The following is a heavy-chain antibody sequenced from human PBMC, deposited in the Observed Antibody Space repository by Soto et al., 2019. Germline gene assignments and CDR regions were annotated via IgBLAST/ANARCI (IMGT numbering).Heavy chain of an antibody. V-gene: IGHV3-33*01. CDR3: ARVSDYGDLHFDY. J-gene: IGHJ4*02. D-gene: IGHD4-17*01. Sequence: QVQLVESGGGVVQPGRSLRLSCAASGFTFSSYGMHWVRQAPGKGLEWVAVIWYDGSNKYYADSVKGRFTISRDNSKNTLYLQMNSLRAEDTAVYYCARVSDYGDLHFDYWGQGTLVTVSS. CDR2: IWYDGSNK. CDR1: GFTFSSYG.